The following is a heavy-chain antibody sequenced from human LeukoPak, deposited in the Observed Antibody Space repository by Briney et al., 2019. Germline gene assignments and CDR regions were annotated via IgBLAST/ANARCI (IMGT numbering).Heavy chain of an antibody. CDR1: GGTFSSYA. V-gene: IGHV1-69*06. CDR2: IIPIFGTA. J-gene: IGHJ4*02. Sequence: SVKVSCKASGGTFSSYAISWVRQAPGQGLEWMGGIIPIFGTANYAQKFQGRVTITADKSTSTAYMELSSLRSEDTAVYYCARDEGMYYYGSGSYGFDYWGQGTLVTVSS. CDR3: ARDEGMYYYGSGSYGFDY. D-gene: IGHD3-10*01.